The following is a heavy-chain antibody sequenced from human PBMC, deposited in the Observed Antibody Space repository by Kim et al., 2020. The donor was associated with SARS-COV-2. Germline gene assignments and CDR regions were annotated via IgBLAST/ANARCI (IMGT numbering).Heavy chain of an antibody. CDR3: ARGPRVAVAGRGNAFDI. D-gene: IGHD6-19*01. Sequence: GGSLRLSCAASGFTFSSYSMNWVRQAPGKGLEWVSSISSSSSYIYYADSVKGRFTISRDNAKNSLYLQMNSLRAEDTAVYYCARGPRVAVAGRGNAFDIWGQGTMVTVSS. CDR2: ISSSSSYI. CDR1: GFTFSSYS. J-gene: IGHJ3*02. V-gene: IGHV3-21*01.